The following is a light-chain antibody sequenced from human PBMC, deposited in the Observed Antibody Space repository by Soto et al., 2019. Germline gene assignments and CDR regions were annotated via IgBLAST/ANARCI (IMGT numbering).Light chain of an antibody. CDR3: QQYGSSPQDT. CDR2: GAS. Sequence: EFVLTQSPATLSLSPGERATLSCRASQSVSSYLAWYQQRPGQAPRLLIYGASKRAIGLPARFSGSGSGTDFTLTISSLEPEDFAVYYCQQYGSSPQDTFGQGTKVDIK. J-gene: IGKJ1*01. CDR1: QSVSSY. V-gene: IGKV3-20*01.